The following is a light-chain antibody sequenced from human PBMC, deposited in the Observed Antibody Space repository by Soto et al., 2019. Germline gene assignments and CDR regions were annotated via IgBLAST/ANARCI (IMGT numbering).Light chain of an antibody. Sequence: DIQMTQSPSSLSASVGDSVTITCRASQRISNFLNWYQQKPGKAPKLLIYGASTLHTGVPGRFSGSGSGTDFTLTISSLQAEDFAAYYCQQSYNTPALTFGVGTKVDIK. J-gene: IGKJ4*01. CDR2: GAS. V-gene: IGKV1-39*01. CDR3: QQSYNTPALT. CDR1: QRISNF.